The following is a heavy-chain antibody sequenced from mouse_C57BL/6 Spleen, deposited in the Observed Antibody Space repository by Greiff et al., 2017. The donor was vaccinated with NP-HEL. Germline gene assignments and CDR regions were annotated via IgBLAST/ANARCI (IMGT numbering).Heavy chain of an antibody. D-gene: IGHD2-5*01. CDR3: ARLYSNFYYAMDY. CDR1: GYAFSSSW. CDR2: IYPGDGDT. Sequence: VKLQESGPELVKPGASVKISCKASGYAFSSSWMNWVKQRPGKGLEWIGRIYPGDGDTNYNGKFKGKATLTADKSSSTAYMQLSSLTSEDSAVYFCARLYSNFYYAMDYWGQGTSVTVSS. V-gene: IGHV1-82*01. J-gene: IGHJ4*01.